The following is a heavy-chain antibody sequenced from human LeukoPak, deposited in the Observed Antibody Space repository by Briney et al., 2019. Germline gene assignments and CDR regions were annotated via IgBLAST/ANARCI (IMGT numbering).Heavy chain of an antibody. CDR3: AKQTRYDSPAGGRGFDY. J-gene: IGHJ4*02. D-gene: IGHD3-22*01. Sequence: GGSLRLSCAASGFTFSDYYMSWIRQAPGKGLEWISYITSGGSTIHYADSVKGRFTISRDNAKSSLYLQMNSLRAEDTAVYYCAKQTRYDSPAGGRGFDYWGQGTLVTVSS. CDR2: ITSGGSTI. CDR1: GFTFSDYY. V-gene: IGHV3-11*01.